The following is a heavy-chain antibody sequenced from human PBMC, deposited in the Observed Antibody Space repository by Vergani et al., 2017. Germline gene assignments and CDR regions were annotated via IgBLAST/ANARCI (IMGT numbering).Heavy chain of an antibody. CDR1: GYTLTELS. D-gene: IGHD5-12*01. CDR3: ATPRLRFSYEYNYGMDV. Sequence: QVQLVQSGAEVNKPGASVKVSCKVSGYTLTELSIHWVRQAPGKGLEWVGGFDPEDGETIYAQKFQGRVTMTEDTSTDTAYMELSSLRSEDTTVYYCATPRLRFSYEYNYGMDVWGQGTTVTVSS. J-gene: IGHJ6*02. CDR2: FDPEDGET. V-gene: IGHV1-24*01.